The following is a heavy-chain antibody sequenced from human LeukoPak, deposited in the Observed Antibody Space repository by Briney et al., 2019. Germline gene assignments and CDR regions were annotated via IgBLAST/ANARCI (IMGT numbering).Heavy chain of an antibody. D-gene: IGHD3-22*01. Sequence: GGSLRLSCAASGFTFSSYGMHWVRQAPGEGLEWVAVIWYDGSNKYYADSVKGRFTISRDNSKNTLYLQMNSLRAEDTAVYYCARSPPYYYDSSGSFDYWGQGTLVTVSS. CDR2: IWYDGSNK. V-gene: IGHV3-33*01. J-gene: IGHJ4*02. CDR3: ARSPPYYYDSSGSFDY. CDR1: GFTFSSYG.